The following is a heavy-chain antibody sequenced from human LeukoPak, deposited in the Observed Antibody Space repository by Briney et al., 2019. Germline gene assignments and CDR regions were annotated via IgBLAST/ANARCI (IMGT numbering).Heavy chain of an antibody. D-gene: IGHD6-6*01. CDR1: GYSISSGYY. CDR3: ARDGSSSSIDY. V-gene: IGHV4-38-2*02. CDR2: IYHSGST. Sequence: SETLSLTCTVSGYSISSGYYWGWIRQPPGKGLEWIGSIYHSGSTYYNPSLKSRVTISVDTSKNQFSLKLSSVTAADTAVYYCARDGSSSSIDYWGQGSLVTVSS. J-gene: IGHJ4*02.